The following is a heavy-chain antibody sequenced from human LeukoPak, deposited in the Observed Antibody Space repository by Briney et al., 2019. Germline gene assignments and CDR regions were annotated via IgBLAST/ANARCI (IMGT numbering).Heavy chain of an antibody. Sequence: SETLSLTCTVSAGSINNSNYSWVWIRRPPGKGLEWIGSIYYSGRTYYKPSLKSRVTISVDTSKNQFSLKLSSVTAADTAVYYCARYGSGNHFYFDYWGQGTLVTVSS. V-gene: IGHV4-39*01. CDR1: AGSINNSNYS. CDR3: ARYGSGNHFYFDY. J-gene: IGHJ4*02. D-gene: IGHD3-10*01. CDR2: IYYSGRT.